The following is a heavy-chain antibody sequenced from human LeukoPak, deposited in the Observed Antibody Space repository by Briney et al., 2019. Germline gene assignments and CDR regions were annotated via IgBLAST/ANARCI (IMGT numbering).Heavy chain of an antibody. D-gene: IGHD3-22*01. CDR2: ISSSSSYI. CDR3: ARWPQKYYYDSSGYPPPYYYYMDV. V-gene: IGHV3-21*01. Sequence: GGSLRLSCAASGFTFSSYSMNWVRQAPGKGLEWVSSISSSSSYIYYADSVKGRFTISRDNAKNLLYLQMNSLRAEDTAVYYCARWPQKYYYDSSGYPPPYYYYMDVWGKGTTVTVSS. J-gene: IGHJ6*03. CDR1: GFTFSSYS.